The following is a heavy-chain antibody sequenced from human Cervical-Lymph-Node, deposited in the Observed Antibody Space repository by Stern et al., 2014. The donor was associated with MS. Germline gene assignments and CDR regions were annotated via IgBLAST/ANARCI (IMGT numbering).Heavy chain of an antibody. Sequence: MQLVQSGGGLVQPGGSQRLSCVASGSTFSTSWMSWVRQAPGTGLEWVANIKRDGSETYYLDSVKGRFTISRDNAKSSLYLEMNSLRAEDTAVYYCTRFLQSGWSDLFDSWGRGTLVTVSS. CDR2: IKRDGSET. D-gene: IGHD6-19*01. V-gene: IGHV3-7*01. J-gene: IGHJ5*01. CDR3: TRFLQSGWSDLFDS. CDR1: GSTFSTSW.